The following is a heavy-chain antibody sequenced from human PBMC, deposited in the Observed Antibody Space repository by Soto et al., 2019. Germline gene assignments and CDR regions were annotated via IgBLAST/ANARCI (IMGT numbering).Heavy chain of an antibody. CDR1: GYTFTSYS. J-gene: IGHJ4*02. CDR2: INPSGGTT. Sequence: ASVKVSCKASGYTFTSYSMHWVRQAPGQGFEWMGIINPSGGTTSYAQKFQGRVTMTRDTSTSTVYMELSSLRSEDTAVYYCAVGYSYGYVLDYWGQGTQVTVSS. D-gene: IGHD5-18*01. V-gene: IGHV1-46*01. CDR3: AVGYSYGYVLDY.